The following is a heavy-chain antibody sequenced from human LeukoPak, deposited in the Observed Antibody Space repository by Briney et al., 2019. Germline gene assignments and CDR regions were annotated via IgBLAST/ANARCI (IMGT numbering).Heavy chain of an antibody. V-gene: IGHV4-4*07. J-gene: IGHJ4*02. Sequence: SETLSLTCTVSGGSISSYYWSWIRQPAGKGPEWIGRIHTSGSTNYSPSLKSRVTMSVDTSKNQFSLKLSSVTAADTAVYYCARDRYYYDSSARYFDYWGQGTLVTVSS. CDR2: IHTSGST. D-gene: IGHD3-22*01. CDR1: GGSISSYY. CDR3: ARDRYYYDSSARYFDY.